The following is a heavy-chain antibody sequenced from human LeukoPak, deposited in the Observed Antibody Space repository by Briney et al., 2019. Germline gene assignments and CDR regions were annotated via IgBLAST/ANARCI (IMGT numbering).Heavy chain of an antibody. J-gene: IGHJ3*02. V-gene: IGHV1-69*13. CDR1: GGTFSSYA. D-gene: IGHD3-22*01. Sequence: SVKVSCKASGGTFSSYAISWVRQAPGQGLEWMGGIIPIFGTANYAQKFQGKVTITADESTSTAYMELSSLRSEDTAVYYCARVRSSGYYFGAFDIWGQGTMVTVSS. CDR2: IIPIFGTA. CDR3: ARVRSSGYYFGAFDI.